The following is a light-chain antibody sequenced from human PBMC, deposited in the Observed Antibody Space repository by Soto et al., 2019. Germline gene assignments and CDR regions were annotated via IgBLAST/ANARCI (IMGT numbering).Light chain of an antibody. V-gene: IGKV3-15*01. CDR2: GVS. CDR1: QSVSSN. CDR3: QQYNNWPPWT. Sequence: ETVMTQSPATLSVSPGERATLSCRASQSVSSNLAWYQQRPVQAPRLLIYGVSTRSTDSPARFSGSRSGTDFTPTNSSLQSKDVAVYYCQQYNNWPPWTFGQGTKVEIK. J-gene: IGKJ1*01.